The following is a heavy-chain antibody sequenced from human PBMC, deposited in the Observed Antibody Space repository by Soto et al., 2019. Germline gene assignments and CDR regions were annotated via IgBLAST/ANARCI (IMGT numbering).Heavy chain of an antibody. CDR2: IIHDGTEK. CDR3: ATSVVGANSLDF. CDR1: GVTFRTYW. Sequence: EVQLVESGGALVQRGKSLRLSCVYCGVTFRTYWMSWVRQAPGKGLEWVANIIHDGTEKYYVDSVKGRFTISRDNAKNSLYLDMNSLRAEDTAIYYCATSVVGANSLDFWGQGTLVTVSS. V-gene: IGHV3-7*03. D-gene: IGHD2-15*01. J-gene: IGHJ4*02.